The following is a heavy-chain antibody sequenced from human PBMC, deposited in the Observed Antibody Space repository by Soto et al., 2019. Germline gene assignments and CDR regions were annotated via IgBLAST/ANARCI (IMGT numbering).Heavy chain of an antibody. Sequence: QVQLQESGPGLVAPSDTLSLTCSVSGGSIDDYYWSWIRQPPVKGLEWVAFIYHSGGTDYSPSLQSRVSLSVDTSKNQFSLRLTSVTAADTAVYYCARVRVDADDLFYFDSWGEGTLVTVSS. CDR1: GGSIDDYY. CDR2: IYHSGGT. V-gene: IGHV4-59*07. CDR3: ARVRVDADDLFYFDS. J-gene: IGHJ4*02. D-gene: IGHD3-3*01.